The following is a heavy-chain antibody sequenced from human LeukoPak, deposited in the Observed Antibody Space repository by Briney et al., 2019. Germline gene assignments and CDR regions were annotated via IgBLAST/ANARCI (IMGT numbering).Heavy chain of an antibody. CDR2: INHSGST. CDR1: GGSFSGYY. J-gene: IGHJ4*02. V-gene: IGHV4-34*01. CDR3: ARAQGYGDYFDY. D-gene: IGHD4-17*01. Sequence: PSETLSLTCAVYGGSFSGYYWSWIRQPPGKGLEWIGEINHSGSTNYNPSLKSRVTISVDTSKNQFSLKLSSVTAADTAVYYCARAQGYGDYFDYWGQGTLVTVSS.